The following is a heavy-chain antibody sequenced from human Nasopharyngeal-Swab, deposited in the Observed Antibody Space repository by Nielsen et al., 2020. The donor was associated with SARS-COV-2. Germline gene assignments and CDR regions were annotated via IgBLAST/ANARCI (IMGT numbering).Heavy chain of an antibody. Sequence: GESLKNSCAASGFTFSSYDMHWVRQATGKGLEWVSAIGTAGDPYYPGSVKGRFTISRENAKNSLYLQMNSLRAGDTAVYYCARARSVAGTGDDAFDIWGQGTMVTVSS. V-gene: IGHV3-13*05. CDR3: ARARSVAGTGDDAFDI. D-gene: IGHD6-19*01. J-gene: IGHJ3*02. CDR1: GFTFSSYD. CDR2: IGTAGDP.